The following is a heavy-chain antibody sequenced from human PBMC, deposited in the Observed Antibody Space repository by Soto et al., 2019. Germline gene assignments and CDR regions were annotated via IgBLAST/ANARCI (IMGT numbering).Heavy chain of an antibody. V-gene: IGHV3-30*03. CDR2: ISYDGSNK. CDR3: ARVGYGSSSGNFDS. J-gene: IGHJ4*02. Sequence: LRLSCAASGFTFSSYGMHWVRQAPGKGLEWVAVISYDGSNKYYADSVKGRFTISRDNSKNTLYLQMNSLRAEDTAVYYCARVGYGSSSGNFDSWGQGTLVTVSS. D-gene: IGHD6-6*01. CDR1: GFTFSSYG.